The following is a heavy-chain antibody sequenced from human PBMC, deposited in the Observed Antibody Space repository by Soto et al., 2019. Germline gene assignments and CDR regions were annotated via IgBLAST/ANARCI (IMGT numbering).Heavy chain of an antibody. D-gene: IGHD2-21*02. CDR2: ISGSGGST. Sequence: EVQLLESGGGLVQPGGSLRLSCVVSGFTFSGNVMSWVRQAPGKGLEWISIISGSGGSTYYADSVKGRFTISRDNSNNTLYLQMHSLTAADTAVYYCAKNGCGGDCYSSVAGNWFDPWGQGTLVTVSS. CDR3: AKNGCGGDCYSSVAGNWFDP. CDR1: GFTFSGNV. J-gene: IGHJ5*02. V-gene: IGHV3-23*01.